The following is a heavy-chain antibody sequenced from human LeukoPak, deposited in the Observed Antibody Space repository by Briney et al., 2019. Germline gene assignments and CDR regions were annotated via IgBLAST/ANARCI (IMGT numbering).Heavy chain of an antibody. V-gene: IGHV3-48*03. Sequence: QTGGSLRLSCAASGFTFSSYEMNWVRQAPGKGLEWISYISSTGSTIYYADSMQGRFTISRGNAKNSLFLQMNSLRAEDTAVYYCAKDRYTMVRGVIKVFDYWGQGTLVTVSS. CDR2: ISSTGSTI. J-gene: IGHJ4*02. CDR3: AKDRYTMVRGVIKVFDY. D-gene: IGHD3-10*01. CDR1: GFTFSSYE.